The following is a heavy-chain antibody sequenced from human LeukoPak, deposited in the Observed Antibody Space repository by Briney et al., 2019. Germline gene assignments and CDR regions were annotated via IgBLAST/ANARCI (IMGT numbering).Heavy chain of an antibody. Sequence: PGGSLRLSCAASGFSFINAWMSWVRQAPGKGLEWVSGISGSGVTDYADSVKGRFTISRDNSKNTLYLQMNSLRAEDTAVYYCAKGGVGYRSSTSCYWYMDVWGKGTTVTVSS. CDR1: GFSFINAW. V-gene: IGHV3-23*01. D-gene: IGHD2-2*01. CDR3: AKGGVGYRSSTSCYWYMDV. J-gene: IGHJ6*03. CDR2: ISGSGVT.